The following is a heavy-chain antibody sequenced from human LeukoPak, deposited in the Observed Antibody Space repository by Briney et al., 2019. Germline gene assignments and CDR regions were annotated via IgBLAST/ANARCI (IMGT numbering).Heavy chain of an antibody. D-gene: IGHD1-26*01. CDR3: ATDKSSVGAIDY. V-gene: IGHV3-11*06. CDR2: ISSSSSYT. J-gene: IGHJ4*02. Sequence: GGSLRLSCAASGFTFSDYYMSWIRQAPGKGLEWVSYISSSSSYTNYADSVKGRFTISRDNSKNTLYLQMSSLRAEDTAVYYCATDKSSVGAIDYWGQGTLVTVSS. CDR1: GFTFSDYY.